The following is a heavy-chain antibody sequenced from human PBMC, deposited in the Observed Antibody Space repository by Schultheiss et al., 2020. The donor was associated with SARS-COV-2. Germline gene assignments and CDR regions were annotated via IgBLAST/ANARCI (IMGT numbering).Heavy chain of an antibody. V-gene: IGHV4-39*01. CDR3: AQSPAVLRFLEWLFWFDY. CDR1: GYSISSSSYY. Sequence: SETLSLTCAVSGYSISSSSYYWGWIRQPPGKGLEWIGSIYYSGSTYYNPSLKSRVTISVDTSKNQFSLKLSSVTAADTAVYYCAQSPAVLRFLEWLFWFDYWGQGTLVTVSS. CDR2: IYYSGST. J-gene: IGHJ4*02. D-gene: IGHD3-3*01.